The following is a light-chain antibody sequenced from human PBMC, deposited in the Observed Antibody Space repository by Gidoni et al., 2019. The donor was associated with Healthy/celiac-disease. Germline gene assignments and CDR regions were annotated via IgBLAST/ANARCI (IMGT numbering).Light chain of an antibody. V-gene: IGKV3-20*01. Sequence: EIVLTQSPGPLSVSQGERATLSCSASQSVSSSYLAWYQQRPGQAHRLLLYGASSSATDSPDRFSGSGSGTDFSITISRLEPADNAVYYCQHYGSSPPVTFGGGTKVEIQ. J-gene: IGKJ4*01. CDR1: QSVSSSY. CDR3: QHYGSSPPVT. CDR2: GAS.